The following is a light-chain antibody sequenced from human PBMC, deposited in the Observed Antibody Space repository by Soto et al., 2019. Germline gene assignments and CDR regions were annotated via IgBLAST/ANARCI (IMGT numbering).Light chain of an antibody. CDR3: QQYDKLVT. CDR1: QDIRNY. CDR2: DAS. J-gene: IGKJ1*01. Sequence: DIQMTQSPSALSASTGDRVTITCHASQDIRNYLNWYQQKPGKAPKLLIYDASKLQTGVPSRFRGSGSGTTFTFIISSLQPEDFAIYYCQQYDKLVTFGQGTKVEMK. V-gene: IGKV1-33*01.